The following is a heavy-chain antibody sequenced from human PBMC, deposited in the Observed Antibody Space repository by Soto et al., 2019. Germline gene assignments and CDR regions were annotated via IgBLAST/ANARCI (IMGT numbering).Heavy chain of an antibody. D-gene: IGHD6-19*01. CDR2: INAGNGNT. J-gene: IGHJ4*02. V-gene: IGHV1-3*01. CDR3: ARDVGSSGSYRSGVDY. CDR1: GYTFTSYA. Sequence: ASVKVSCKASGYTFTSYAMHWVRQAPGQRLEWMGWINAGNGNTKYSQKFQGRVTITRDTSASTAYMELSSLRSEDTAVYYCARDVGSSGSYRSGVDYWGQGTLVTVSS.